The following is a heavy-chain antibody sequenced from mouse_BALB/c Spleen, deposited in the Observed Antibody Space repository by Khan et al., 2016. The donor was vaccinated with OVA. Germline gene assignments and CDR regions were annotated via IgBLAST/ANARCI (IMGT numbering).Heavy chain of an antibody. V-gene: IGHV3-2*02. Sequence: EVQLVESGPGLVKPSQSLSLTCTVTGYAITSDYAWNWIRQFPGNKLEWMGYISSTGSTSYNPSLKSRIFITRNTSKNQFFLQLKSVTTEDTATYYCARSLYYSYGYALDCWGRGTSVTVSS. D-gene: IGHD2-14*01. CDR1: GYAITSDYA. J-gene: IGHJ4*01. CDR3: ARSLYYSYGYALDC. CDR2: ISSTGST.